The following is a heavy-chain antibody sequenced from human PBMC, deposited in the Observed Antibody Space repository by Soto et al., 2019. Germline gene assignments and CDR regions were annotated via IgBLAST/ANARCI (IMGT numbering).Heavy chain of an antibody. CDR2: ISWNSGSI. CDR1: GFTFDDYA. D-gene: IGHD2-15*01. J-gene: IGHJ4*02. V-gene: IGHV3-9*01. Sequence: GGSLRLSCAASGFTFDDYAMHWVRQAAGKGLEWVSGISWNSGSIGYADSVKGRFTISRDNAKNSLYLQMNSLRAEDTALYYCAKDIEMTRFGGIDYWGQGTLVTVSS. CDR3: AKDIEMTRFGGIDY.